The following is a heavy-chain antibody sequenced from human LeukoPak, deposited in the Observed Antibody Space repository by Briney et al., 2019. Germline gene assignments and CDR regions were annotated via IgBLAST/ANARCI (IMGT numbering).Heavy chain of an antibody. V-gene: IGHV3-23*01. D-gene: IGHD3-10*01. Sequence: GGSLRLSCAASGFTFSSYAMSWVRHAPGTGLEWVSAISGSGGSTYYADSVKGRFTISRDNSKNTLYLQMNSLRAEDTAVYYCAKDRFGPFDPWGQGTLVTVSS. J-gene: IGHJ5*02. CDR2: ISGSGGST. CDR1: GFTFSSYA. CDR3: AKDRFGPFDP.